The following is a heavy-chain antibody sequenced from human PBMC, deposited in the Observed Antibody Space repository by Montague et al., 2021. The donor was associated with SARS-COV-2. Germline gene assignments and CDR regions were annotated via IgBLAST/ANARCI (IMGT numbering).Heavy chain of an antibody. CDR3: ARWDPQTLTLIGLRGKSASDY. J-gene: IGHJ4*02. CDR1: GGSFSGYY. CDR2: INHSGTT. V-gene: IGHV4-34*01. Sequence: SGTLSLTCAVYGGSFSGYYWTWIRQSPGKGLEWIAEINHSGTTNYNFNPSLRSRVTISVDKSKSQFSLKLSSVTAADTGVYYCARWDPQTLTLIGLRGKSASDYWGQGTLVTVSS. D-gene: IGHD4-23*01.